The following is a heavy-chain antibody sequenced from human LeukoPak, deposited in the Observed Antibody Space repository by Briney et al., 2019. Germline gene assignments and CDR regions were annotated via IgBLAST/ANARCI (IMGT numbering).Heavy chain of an antibody. CDR2: ISRSGDTT. J-gene: IGHJ6*02. V-gene: IGHV3-23*01. Sequence: PGGSLRLSCAASGFTFSSCAMSWVRQAPGKGLEWVSTISRSGDTTYYADSVKGRFTISRDNSKNTLYLQMNSLRAEDTAVYYCARGSDFWYYYGMDVWGQGTTVTVSS. D-gene: IGHD3/OR15-3a*01. CDR3: ARGSDFWYYYGMDV. CDR1: GFTFSSCA.